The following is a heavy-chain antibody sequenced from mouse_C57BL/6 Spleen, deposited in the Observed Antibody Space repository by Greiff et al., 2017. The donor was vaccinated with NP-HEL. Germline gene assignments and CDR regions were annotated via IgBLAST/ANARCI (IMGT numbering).Heavy chain of an antibody. CDR2: IRNKANGYTT. Sequence: EVMLVESGGGLVQPGGSLSLSCAASGFTFTDYYMSWVRQPPGKALEWLGFIRNKANGYTTEYSASVKGRFTISRDNSQSILYLQMNALRAEDSATYYCARWTVTTVVDYWGQGTTLTVSS. J-gene: IGHJ2*01. CDR1: GFTFTDYY. CDR3: ARWTVTTVVDY. V-gene: IGHV7-3*01. D-gene: IGHD1-1*01.